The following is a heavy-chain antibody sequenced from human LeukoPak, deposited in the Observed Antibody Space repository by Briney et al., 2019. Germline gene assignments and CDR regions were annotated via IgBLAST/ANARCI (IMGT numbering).Heavy chain of an antibody. Sequence: SETLSLTCAVYDGSFSGYSWSWIRQPPGKGLEWIGEINHSGSTNYNPSLKSRVTISLDTSKNQFSLKLNSVTAADTAMYYCARHPQPFDIWGHGTMVTVSS. J-gene: IGHJ3*02. V-gene: IGHV4-34*01. D-gene: IGHD6-13*01. CDR3: ARHPQPFDI. CDR1: DGSFSGYS. CDR2: INHSGST.